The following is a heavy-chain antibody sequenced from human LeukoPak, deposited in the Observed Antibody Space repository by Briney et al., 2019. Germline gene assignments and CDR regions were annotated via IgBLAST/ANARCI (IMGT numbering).Heavy chain of an antibody. D-gene: IGHD1-26*01. CDR1: GLTFSDYY. CDR3: ARERRGSYYTFDF. CDR2: ITNRGTSM. Sequence: GGSLRLSCTASGLTFSDYYMSWIRQAPGKGLEWVSYITNRGTSMFYAESVKGRFTISRDNAENSLFLQMNGLRAEDTAVYYCARERRGSYYTFDFWGQGTTVTVSS. J-gene: IGHJ3*01. V-gene: IGHV3-11*01.